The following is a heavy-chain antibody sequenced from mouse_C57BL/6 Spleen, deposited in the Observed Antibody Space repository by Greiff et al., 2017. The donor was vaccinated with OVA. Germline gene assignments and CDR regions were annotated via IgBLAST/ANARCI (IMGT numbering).Heavy chain of an antibody. CDR1: GYTFTSYW. J-gene: IGHJ4*01. D-gene: IGHD4-1*01. Sequence: QVQLKQPGAELVKPGASVKLSCKASGYTFTSYWMHWVKQRPGQGLEWIGMIHPNSGSTNYNEKFKSKATLTVDKSSSTAYMQLSSLTSEDSAVYYCASLGRDAMDYWGQGTSVTVSS. CDR2: IHPNSGST. V-gene: IGHV1-64*01. CDR3: ASLGRDAMDY.